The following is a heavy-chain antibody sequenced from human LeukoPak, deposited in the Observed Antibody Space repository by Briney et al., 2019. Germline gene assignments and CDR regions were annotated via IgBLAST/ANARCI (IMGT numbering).Heavy chain of an antibody. V-gene: IGHV1-18*01. CDR1: GYTFTSYG. J-gene: IGHJ3*02. CDR3: ARSSGRAVVVVAATLSPSDAFDI. D-gene: IGHD2-15*01. Sequence: VSVKVSCKASGYTFTSYGISWVRQAPGQGLEWMGWISAYNGNTNYAQKLQGRVTMTTDTSTSTAYMELRSLRSDDTAVYYCARSSGRAVVVVAATLSPSDAFDIWGQGTMVTVS. CDR2: ISAYNGNT.